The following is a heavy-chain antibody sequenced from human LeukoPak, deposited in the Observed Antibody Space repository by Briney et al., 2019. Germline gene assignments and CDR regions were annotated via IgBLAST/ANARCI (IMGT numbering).Heavy chain of an antibody. CDR1: GGSISSYY. Sequence: SETLSLTCTVSGGSISSYYWSWIRQPPGKGLEWIGYIYYSGSTNYNPSLKSRVTISVGTSKNQFSLKLSSVTAADTAVYYCARDIGGATLDYWGQGTLVTVSS. D-gene: IGHD1-26*01. CDR3: ARDIGGATLDY. CDR2: IYYSGST. V-gene: IGHV4-59*01. J-gene: IGHJ4*02.